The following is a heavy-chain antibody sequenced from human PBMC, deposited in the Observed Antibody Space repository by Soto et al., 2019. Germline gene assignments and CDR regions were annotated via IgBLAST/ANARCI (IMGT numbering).Heavy chain of an antibody. CDR3: ARRGHTAKLREGPNWFDP. J-gene: IGHJ5*02. D-gene: IGHD5-18*01. CDR2: IYYSGST. Sequence: SETLSLTCTVSGGSISSSSYYWGWIRQPPGKGLEWIGSIYYSGSTYYNPSLKSRVTISVDTSKNQFSLKLSSVTAADTAVYYCARRGHTAKLREGPNWFDPWGQGTLVTVSS. V-gene: IGHV4-39*01. CDR1: GGSISSSSYY.